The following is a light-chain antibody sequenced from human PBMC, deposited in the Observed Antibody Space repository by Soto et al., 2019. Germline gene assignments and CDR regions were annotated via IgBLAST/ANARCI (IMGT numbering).Light chain of an antibody. V-gene: IGLV2-8*01. Sequence: QSALTQPPSASGSPGQSVTISCSGTSSDVGTYNHASWYQQHPGKAPKLMIYEVSTRPSGVPDRFSGSKSGNTASLTVSGLQAEDEADYYCSSYADSNNYVFGTGTKVTVL. CDR3: SSYADSNNYV. CDR2: EVS. J-gene: IGLJ1*01. CDR1: SSDVGTYNH.